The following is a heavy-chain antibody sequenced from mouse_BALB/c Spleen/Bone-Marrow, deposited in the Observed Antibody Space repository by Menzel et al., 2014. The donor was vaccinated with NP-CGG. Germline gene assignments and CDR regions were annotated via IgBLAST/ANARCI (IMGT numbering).Heavy chain of an antibody. D-gene: IGHD1-2*01. CDR1: GFDFSGFW. J-gene: IGHJ3*01. V-gene: IGHV4-1*02. CDR3: ARLGYYGGFAY. CDR2: INPDSSTI. Sequence: EVKLMESGGGLVQPGGSLKLSCAASGFDFSGFWMGWVRQAPGQGLEWIGEINPDSSTINYTPSLKDRFIISIDNAKNTLYLQMSKVRSEDTALYYCARLGYYGGFAYWGQGTLVTVSA.